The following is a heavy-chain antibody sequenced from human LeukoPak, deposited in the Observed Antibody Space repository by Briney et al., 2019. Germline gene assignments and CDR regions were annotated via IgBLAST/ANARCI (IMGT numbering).Heavy chain of an antibody. CDR2: LYSDGNT. J-gene: IGHJ4*02. Sequence: GRSLRLSCAASGFTLFTNDMAWVPQAPGKGLEWVSVLYSDGNTKYADSVQGRFTISRDNSKNTLYLEMNSLSPDDTAVYYCARGVEPLAANTLAYWGQGTLVTVSS. CDR3: ARGVEPLAANTLAY. CDR1: GFTLFTND. D-gene: IGHD3-16*01. V-gene: IGHV3-53*01.